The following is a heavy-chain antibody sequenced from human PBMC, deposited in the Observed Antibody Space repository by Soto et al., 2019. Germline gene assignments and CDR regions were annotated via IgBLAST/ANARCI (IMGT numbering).Heavy chain of an antibody. D-gene: IGHD3-3*01. V-gene: IGHV4-4*02. J-gene: IGHJ6*02. CDR2: IYHSGIT. CDR1: GASISSSNW. Sequence: PSETLSQTCAVSGASISSSNWRGWVRQSPGNGLEWIGEIYHSGITNYNPSLKSRVTISVDKSKNQFSLKLASVTAADTAVFYCARGYYDLWTGSYKENYYYGMDVWGQGTTVT. CDR3: ARGYYDLWTGSYKENYYYGMDV.